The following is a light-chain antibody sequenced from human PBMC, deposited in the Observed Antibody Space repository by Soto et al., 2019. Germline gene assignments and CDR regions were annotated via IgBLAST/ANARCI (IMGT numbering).Light chain of an antibody. CDR3: QQYGYPQGT. CDR1: QTGDSQY. V-gene: IGKV3-20*01. Sequence: EMILTQSPDTLSLSPGERATLSCRASQTGDSQYLAWYQQRPGQAHRLLIRGVFIRAAGIPDRFSGSGSETDFTLTISSLSSEDSAVYFCQQYGYPQGTFGQGTKVEIK. J-gene: IGKJ1*01. CDR2: GVF.